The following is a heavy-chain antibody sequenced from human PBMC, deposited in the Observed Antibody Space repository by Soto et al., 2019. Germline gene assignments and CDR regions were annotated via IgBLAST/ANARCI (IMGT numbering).Heavy chain of an antibody. D-gene: IGHD2-15*01. CDR1: GFTFSSYS. CDR2: ISSSSSYI. Sequence: PGGSLRLSCAASGFTFSSYSMNWVRQAPGKGLEWVSSISSSSSYIYYADSVKGRFTISRDNAKNSLYLQMNSLRAEDTAVYYCARDLLGYCSGGSCNPFPYWGQGTLVTVSS. J-gene: IGHJ4*02. CDR3: ARDLLGYCSGGSCNPFPY. V-gene: IGHV3-21*01.